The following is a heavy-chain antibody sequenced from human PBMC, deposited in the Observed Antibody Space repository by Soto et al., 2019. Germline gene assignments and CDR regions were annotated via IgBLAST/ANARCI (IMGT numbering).Heavy chain of an antibody. CDR3: AREGYSSSWYTGDYYGMDV. CDR1: GFTFSSYW. J-gene: IGHJ6*02. V-gene: IGHV3-7*05. D-gene: IGHD6-13*01. CDR2: IKQDGSEK. Sequence: EVQLVESGGGLVQPGVSLRLSCAASGFTFSSYWMSWVRQAPGKGLEWVANIKQDGSEKYYVDSVKGRFTISRDNAKNSLYLQMNSLRAEDTAVYYCAREGYSSSWYTGDYYGMDVWGQGTTVTVSS.